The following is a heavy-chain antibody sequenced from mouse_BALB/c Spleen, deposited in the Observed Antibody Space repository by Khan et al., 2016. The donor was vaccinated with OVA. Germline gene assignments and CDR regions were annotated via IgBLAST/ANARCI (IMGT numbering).Heavy chain of an antibody. D-gene: IGHD2-1*01. Sequence: VQLKQSGGGLVQPGGSLKLSCAASGFTFSSYGMSWVRQTPDKRLELVATINTNVGSTYYPDSVKGRFTISRDNAKNTLYLQMSSLKSEDTAMYYGARVGIIYYGNYAYYFDDWGQGTTLTVSS. CDR1: GFTFSSYG. V-gene: IGHV5-6-3*01. J-gene: IGHJ2*01. CDR3: ARVGIIYYGNYAYYFDD. CDR2: INTNVGST.